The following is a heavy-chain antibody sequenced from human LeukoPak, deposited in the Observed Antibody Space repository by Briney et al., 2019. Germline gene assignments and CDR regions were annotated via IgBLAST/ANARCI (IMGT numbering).Heavy chain of an antibody. J-gene: IGHJ3*02. Sequence: SETLSLTCTVSGVSINSYYWSWIRQPPGKGLEWIGYIYYSETINYNPSLTSRIIISLDTSKNQVSLKVTSVTAADTAVYYCVRVGGASSILSAFDIWGQGAMVTVSS. D-gene: IGHD6-6*01. CDR3: VRVGGASSILSAFDI. CDR2: IYYSETI. V-gene: IGHV4-59*01. CDR1: GVSINSYY.